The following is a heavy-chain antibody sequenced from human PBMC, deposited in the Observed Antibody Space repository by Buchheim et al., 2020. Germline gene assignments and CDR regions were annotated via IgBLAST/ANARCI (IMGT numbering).Heavy chain of an antibody. V-gene: IGHV4-4*02. D-gene: IGHD3-3*01. CDR3: AGRFLEWLSVPTFDY. CDR2: IYHSGST. CDR1: GGSISSSNW. Sequence: QVQLQESGPGLVKPSGTLSLTCAVSGGSISSSNWWSGVRQPSGKGREWMGEIYHSGSTHYNPSLKSRVTISVDKSKNTFSPKLSSVTAADTAVYYCAGRFLEWLSVPTFDYWGQGTL. J-gene: IGHJ4*02.